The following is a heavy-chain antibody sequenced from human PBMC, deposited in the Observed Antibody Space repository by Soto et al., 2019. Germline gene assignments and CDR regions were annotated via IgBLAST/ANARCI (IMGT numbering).Heavy chain of an antibody. V-gene: IGHV4-30-4*01. D-gene: IGHD3-3*01. CDR1: GGSISSGDYY. J-gene: IGHJ5*02. CDR2: IYYSGST. Sequence: QVQLQESGPGLVKPSQTLSLTCTVSGGSISSGDYYWSWIRQPPGKGLEWIGYIYYSGSTYYNPSLKSRVTISVDTSKNQFSLKLSSVTAADTAVYYCARGGSFWSRYLGWFDPWGQGTLVTVSS. CDR3: ARGGSFWSRYLGWFDP.